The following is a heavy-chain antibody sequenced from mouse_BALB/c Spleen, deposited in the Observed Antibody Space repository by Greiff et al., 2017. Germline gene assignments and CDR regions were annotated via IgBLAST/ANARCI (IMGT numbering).Heavy chain of an antibody. Sequence: EGKLMESGGGLVQPGGSRKLSCAASGFTFSSFGMHWVRQAPEKGLEWVAYISSGSSTIYYADTVKGRFTISRDNPKNTLFLQMTSLRSEDTAMYYCARGGYDYTFDYWGQGTTLTVSS. V-gene: IGHV5-17*02. CDR1: GFTFSSFG. CDR2: ISSGSSTI. CDR3: ARGGYDYTFDY. J-gene: IGHJ2*01. D-gene: IGHD2-4*01.